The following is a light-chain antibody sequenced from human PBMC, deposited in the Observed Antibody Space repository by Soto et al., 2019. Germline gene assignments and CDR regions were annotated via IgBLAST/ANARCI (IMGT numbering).Light chain of an antibody. CDR2: GAS. J-gene: IGKJ4*01. CDR1: QSVSSN. CDR3: QQYNNWPPLT. Sequence: EIVMTQSLASLSVSPGESASLSCGASQSVSSNLAWYQQKPGQAPRLLIYGASTRATGIPARFSGSGSGTEFTLTISSLQSEDFAVYYCQQYNNWPPLTFGGGTKVDIK. V-gene: IGKV3-15*01.